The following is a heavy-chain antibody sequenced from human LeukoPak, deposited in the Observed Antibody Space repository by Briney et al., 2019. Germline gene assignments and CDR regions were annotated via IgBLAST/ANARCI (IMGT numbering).Heavy chain of an antibody. CDR2: ISGSGGST. J-gene: IGHJ4*02. CDR3: AKGHITMVRGVIPTLFDY. Sequence: QSGGSLRLSCAASGFTFSSYAMSWVRQAPGKGLEGVSDISGSGGSTYYADSVKGRFTISRDNSKNTLYLQMNSLRAEDTAVYYCAKGHITMVRGVIPTLFDYWGQGTLVTVSS. CDR1: GFTFSSYA. V-gene: IGHV3-23*01. D-gene: IGHD3-10*01.